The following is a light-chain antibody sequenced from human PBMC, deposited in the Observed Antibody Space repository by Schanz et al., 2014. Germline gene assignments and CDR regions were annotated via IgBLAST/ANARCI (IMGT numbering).Light chain of an antibody. V-gene: IGKV1-12*01. CDR1: QDINKW. CDR3: QQADPFPPTYT. CDR2: AAS. J-gene: IGKJ2*01. Sequence: DIQMTQSPSSVSASVGDTVTITCRASQDINKWLAWYQQKPGQAPKLLIYAASTLQSGVPSRFTGRGSGTDFTLTISSLQPEDFATYFCQQADPFPPTYTFGPGTRVDIK.